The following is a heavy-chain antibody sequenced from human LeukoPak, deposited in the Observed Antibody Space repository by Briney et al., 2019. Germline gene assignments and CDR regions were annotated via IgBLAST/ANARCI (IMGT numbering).Heavy chain of an antibody. CDR1: GYTFTSYD. D-gene: IGHD4-11*01. V-gene: IGHV1-8*01. Sequence: ASVKVSCKASGYTFTSYDINWVRQATGQGLEWMGWMNPNSGNTGYAQKFQGRVTMTRNTSISTAYMELSSLRSEDTAVYYCARARVTTRTNWFDPWGQGTLVTVSS. CDR3: ARARVTTRTNWFDP. CDR2: MNPNSGNT. J-gene: IGHJ5*02.